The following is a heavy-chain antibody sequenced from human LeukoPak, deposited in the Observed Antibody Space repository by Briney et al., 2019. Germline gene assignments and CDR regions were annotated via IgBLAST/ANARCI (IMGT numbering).Heavy chain of an antibody. Sequence: GSLRLSCAASGFTVSSNYMSWVRQAPGKGLEWVSVIYSGGSTYYADSVKGRFTISRDNSKNTLYLQMNSLRAEDTAVYYCARAFTMVRGVTYYFDYWGQGTLVTVSS. CDR1: GFTVSSNY. CDR3: ARAFTMVRGVTYYFDY. J-gene: IGHJ4*02. CDR2: IYSGGST. D-gene: IGHD3-10*01. V-gene: IGHV3-53*01.